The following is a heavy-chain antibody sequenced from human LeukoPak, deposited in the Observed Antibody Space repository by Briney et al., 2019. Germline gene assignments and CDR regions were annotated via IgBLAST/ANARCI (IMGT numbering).Heavy chain of an antibody. Sequence: GGSLRLSCAASGFVFSTYEMDWVRQAPGKGLEWVSAISGSGGSTNYVDSVKGRFTISRDNSKNTLYLQMNSLRAEDTALYYCAKDPRITKNYYYYYYMDVWGKGTTVTVSS. J-gene: IGHJ6*03. CDR3: AKDPRITKNYYYYYYMDV. CDR2: ISGSGGST. V-gene: IGHV3-23*01. D-gene: IGHD3-3*01. CDR1: GFVFSTYE.